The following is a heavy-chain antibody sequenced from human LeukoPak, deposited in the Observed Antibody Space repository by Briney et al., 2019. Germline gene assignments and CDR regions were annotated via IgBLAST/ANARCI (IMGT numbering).Heavy chain of an antibody. D-gene: IGHD3-22*01. Sequence: AAXXFTXXXXAMSXGRXAPGXXXXXGSAISGSGGSTYYAASVKGRFTISRDNSKNTLYLQMNSLRAEDTAVYYCAREWGYYDPMAAFDIWGQGTMVTVSS. CDR3: AREWGYYDPMAAFDI. J-gene: IGHJ3*02. V-gene: IGHV3-23*01. CDR1: XFTXXXXA. CDR2: ISGSGGST.